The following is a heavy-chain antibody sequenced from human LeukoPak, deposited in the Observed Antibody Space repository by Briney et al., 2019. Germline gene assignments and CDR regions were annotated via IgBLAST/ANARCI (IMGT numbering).Heavy chain of an antibody. D-gene: IGHD3-10*02. CDR1: GFTFSRYG. J-gene: IGHJ6*04. CDR2: IRYDGGNK. CDR3: AELGITMIGGV. Sequence: GGSLRLSCAASGFTFSRYGMHWVRQAPGKGLDWVAFIRYDGGNKYYADSVKGRFTISRDNAKNSLYLQMNSLRAEDTAVYYCAELGITMIGGVWGKGTTVTISS. V-gene: IGHV3-30*02.